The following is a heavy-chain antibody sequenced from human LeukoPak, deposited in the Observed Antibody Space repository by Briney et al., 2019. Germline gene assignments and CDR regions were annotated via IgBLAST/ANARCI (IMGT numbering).Heavy chain of an antibody. CDR2: ISSSDGGYI. J-gene: IGHJ4*02. D-gene: IGHD2-2*01. CDR3: ARGNAPLPFDY. V-gene: IGHV3-21*01. Sequence: GGSLTLSCAASGFTFSTYSMHWVRPAPGKGLEWVSSISSSDGGYIYYADTVKGRFTISRDSAKDSLYLQMKSLRAEDTAVYYCARGNAPLPFDYWGQGTLVTVSS. CDR1: GFTFSTYS.